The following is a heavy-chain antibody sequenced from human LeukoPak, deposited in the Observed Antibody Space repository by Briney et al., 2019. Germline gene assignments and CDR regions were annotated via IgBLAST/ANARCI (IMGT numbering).Heavy chain of an antibody. CDR2: ITSSSSYI. CDR3: AKGELVYCSGGSCYPPYYLDF. CDR1: GFTFGDYA. D-gene: IGHD2-15*01. V-gene: IGHV3-23*01. J-gene: IGHJ4*02. Sequence: GRSLRLSCTASGFTFGDYAMSWVRQAPGKGLEWVSSITSSSSYIYSADSVKGRFTISRDNSKNTLYLQMNSLRAEDMAVYYCAKGELVYCSGGSCYPPYYLDFWGQGTLVAVSS.